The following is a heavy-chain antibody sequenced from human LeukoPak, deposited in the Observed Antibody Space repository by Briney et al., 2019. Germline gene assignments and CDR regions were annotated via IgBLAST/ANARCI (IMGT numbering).Heavy chain of an antibody. D-gene: IGHD3-9*01. CDR2: IIPILGIA. Sequence: SVKVSCKASGGTFSSCAISWVRQAPGQGLEWMGRIIPILGIANYAQKFQGRVTITADKSTSTAYMELSSLRSEDTAVYYCASSLYDILTGYSDAFDIWGQGTMVTVSS. CDR1: GGTFSSCA. J-gene: IGHJ3*02. V-gene: IGHV1-69*04. CDR3: ASSLYDILTGYSDAFDI.